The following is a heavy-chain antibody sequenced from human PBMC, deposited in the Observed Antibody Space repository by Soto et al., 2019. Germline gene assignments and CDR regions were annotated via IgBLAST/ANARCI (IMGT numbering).Heavy chain of an antibody. D-gene: IGHD5-12*01. CDR1: GGSISSSNW. V-gene: IGHV4-4*02. Sequence: PSETLSLTCAVSGGSISSSNWWSWVRQPPGKGLEWIGEIYHSGSTNYNPSLKSRVTISVDKSKNQFSLKLSSVTAADTAVYYCARAREGVATMGWFDPWGQGNLVPISS. CDR3: ARAREGVATMGWFDP. CDR2: IYHSGST. J-gene: IGHJ5*02.